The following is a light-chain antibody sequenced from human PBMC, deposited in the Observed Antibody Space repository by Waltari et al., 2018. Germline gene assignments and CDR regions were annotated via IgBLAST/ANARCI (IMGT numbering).Light chain of an antibody. Sequence: QSALTQPPSVSGSPGQSVTISCTGTSSDVGSYNRVSWYQQPPGTAPQLMIYEVSNGPAGVPDRFSGSKSGNTASLTISGLQAEDEADDYGSSYTSSSTFVFGTGTKVTVL. CDR2: EVS. J-gene: IGLJ1*01. V-gene: IGLV2-18*02. CDR1: SSDVGSYNR. CDR3: SSYTSSSTFV.